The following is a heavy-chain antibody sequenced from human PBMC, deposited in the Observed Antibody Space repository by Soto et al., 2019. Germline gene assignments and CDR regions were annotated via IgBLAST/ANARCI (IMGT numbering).Heavy chain of an antibody. CDR2: ISSDGTTT. CDR1: GFTFSNYY. V-gene: IGHV3-74*01. D-gene: IGHD2-2*01. J-gene: IGHJ4*02. Sequence: EMQLVESGGGLVQPGGSLRLSCAASGFTFSNYYMHWVRQAPGKGPVWVSRISSDGTTTTYADSVKGRFTISRDNAKNTLYLQVNSLRADDTAVYYCARVPNCDSSSCYSYFELWGQGDLVNVSS. CDR3: ARVPNCDSSSCYSYFEL.